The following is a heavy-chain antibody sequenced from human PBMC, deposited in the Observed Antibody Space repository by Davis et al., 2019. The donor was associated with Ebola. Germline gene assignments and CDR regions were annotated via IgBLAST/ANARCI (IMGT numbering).Heavy chain of an antibody. J-gene: IGHJ6*02. CDR1: GFTFSSYA. D-gene: IGHD2-2*01. CDR2: IRSKANSYAT. CDR3: TMNIPAAMGGMDV. Sequence: GESLKISCAASGFTFSSYAMHWVRQASGKGLEWVGRIRSKANSYATAYAASVKGRFTISRDDSKNTAYLQMNSLKTEDTAVYYCTMNIPAAMGGMDVWGQGTTVTVSS. V-gene: IGHV3-73*01.